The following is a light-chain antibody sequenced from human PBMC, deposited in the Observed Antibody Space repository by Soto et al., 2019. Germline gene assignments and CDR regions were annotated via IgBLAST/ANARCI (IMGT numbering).Light chain of an antibody. V-gene: IGLV2-14*01. J-gene: IGLJ1*01. CDR2: DVS. Sequence: QSALTQPASVSGSPGQSITISCTGTSSDVGGYNYVSGYQQHPGKAPKLMIYDVSNRPSGVSNRFSGSKSGTTASLTISGLQAEDEADYYCSSYTSSSTLLDVFGTGTKVTVL. CDR3: SSYTSSSTLLDV. CDR1: SSDVGGYNY.